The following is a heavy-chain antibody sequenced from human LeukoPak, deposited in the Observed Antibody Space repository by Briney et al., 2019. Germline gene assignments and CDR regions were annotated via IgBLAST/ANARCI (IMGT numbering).Heavy chain of an antibody. Sequence: PVRSLRLSCAASGFTFDDYAMHWVRQAPGKGLAWVSGISWNSGNIGYADSVKGRFTISRDNAKNSLYLQMNSLRPEDTALYYCAKDGSYSGHQYFQHWGQGTLVTVSS. CDR1: GFTFDDYA. V-gene: IGHV3-9*01. CDR3: AKDGSYSGHQYFQH. D-gene: IGHD1-26*01. J-gene: IGHJ1*01. CDR2: ISWNSGNI.